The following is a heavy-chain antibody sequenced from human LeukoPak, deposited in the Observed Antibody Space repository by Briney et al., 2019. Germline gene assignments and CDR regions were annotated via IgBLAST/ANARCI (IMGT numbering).Heavy chain of an antibody. CDR3: ARTPLIYYYGMDV. D-gene: IGHD3-16*01. Sequence: GGSLRLSCAASGFTFDNYAMDWVRQAPGKGLEWVSVIYSGGSTYYADSVKGRFTISRDNSKNTLYLQMNSLRAEDTAVYYCARTPLIYYYGMDVWGQGTTVTVSS. V-gene: IGHV3-66*01. CDR1: GFTFDNYA. CDR2: IYSGGST. J-gene: IGHJ6*02.